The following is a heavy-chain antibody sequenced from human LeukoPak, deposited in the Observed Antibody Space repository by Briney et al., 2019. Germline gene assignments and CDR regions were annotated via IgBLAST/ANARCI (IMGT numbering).Heavy chain of an antibody. V-gene: IGHV3-30*18. CDR1: GFTFSSYG. CDR3: AKDWQLVDY. J-gene: IGHJ4*02. D-gene: IGHD1-1*01. CDR2: ISYDGSNK. Sequence: GGSLRLSCAASGFTFSSYGMHWVRQAPGKGLEWVAVISYDGSNKYYEDSVKGRFAISRDNSKNTLYLQMNSLRAEDTAVYYCAKDWQLVDYWGQGTLVTVSS.